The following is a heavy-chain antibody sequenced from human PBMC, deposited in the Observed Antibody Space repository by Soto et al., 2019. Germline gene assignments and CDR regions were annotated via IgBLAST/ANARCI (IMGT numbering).Heavy chain of an antibody. Sequence: SETLSLTCTVSGGSISSYYWSWIRQPPGKGLEWIGYIYYSGSTNYNPSLKSRVTISVDTSKNQFSLKLSSVTAADTAVYYCARARLSRSWWFDPWGQGALVTVSS. V-gene: IGHV4-59*01. CDR3: ARARLSRSWWFDP. J-gene: IGHJ5*02. D-gene: IGHD3-10*01. CDR1: GGSISSYY. CDR2: IYYSGST.